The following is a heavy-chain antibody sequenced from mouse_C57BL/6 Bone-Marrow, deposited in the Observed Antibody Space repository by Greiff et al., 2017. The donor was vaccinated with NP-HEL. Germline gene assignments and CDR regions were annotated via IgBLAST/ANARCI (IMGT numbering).Heavy chain of an antibody. Sequence: VQLQQSGTVLARPGASVKMSCKTSGYTFTSYWMHWVKQRPGQGLEWIGAIYPGNSDTSYNQKFKGKATLTAVTSASTAYMELSSLTNEDSAVYYGTRRTVLAQFDYWGQGTILTVSA. CDR3: TRRTVLAQFDY. CDR2: IYPGNSDT. D-gene: IGHD1-1*01. V-gene: IGHV1-5*01. J-gene: IGHJ2*01. CDR1: GYTFTSYW.